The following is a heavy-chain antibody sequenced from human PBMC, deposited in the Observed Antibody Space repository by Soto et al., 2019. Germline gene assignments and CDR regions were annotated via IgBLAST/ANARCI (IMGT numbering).Heavy chain of an antibody. CDR1: GYTFTGYY. J-gene: IGHJ6*02. V-gene: IGHV1-2*02. CDR3: ARELYITGTPNPHGMDV. Sequence: GASVKVSCKASGYTFTGYYMHWVRQAPGQGLEWMGWINPNSGGTNYAQKFQGRVTMTRDTPISTAYMELSRLRSDDTAVYYCARELYITGTPNPHGMDVWGQGTTVTVSS. D-gene: IGHD1-20*01. CDR2: INPNSGGT.